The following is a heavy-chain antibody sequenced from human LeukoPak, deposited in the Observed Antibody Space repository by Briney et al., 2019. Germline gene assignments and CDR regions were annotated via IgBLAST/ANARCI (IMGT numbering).Heavy chain of an antibody. D-gene: IGHD5-12*01. J-gene: IGHJ6*03. CDR2: ISSSSSYI. CDR1: GFTFSSYS. Sequence: PGGSLRLSCAASGFTFSSYSMNWVRQAPGKGLEWVSSISSSSSYIYYADSVKGRFTISRDNAKNSLYLQMNSLRAEDTAVYYCARAGSGYDQGNVPSYMDVWGKGTTVTVSS. V-gene: IGHV3-21*01. CDR3: ARAGSGYDQGNVPSYMDV.